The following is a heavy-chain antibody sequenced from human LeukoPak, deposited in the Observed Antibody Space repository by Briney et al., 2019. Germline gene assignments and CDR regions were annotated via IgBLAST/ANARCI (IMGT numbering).Heavy chain of an antibody. D-gene: IGHD3-10*01. J-gene: IGHJ4*02. V-gene: IGHV1-69*06. CDR1: GGTFSSYA. CDR2: IIPIFGTA. Sequence: SVKVSCKASGGTFSSYAISWVRQAPGQGLEWMGGIIPIFGTANYAQKFQGRVTITADKSTSTAYMELSSLRSEDTAVYYCARDARPYGGFGELLRLDYWGQGTLSPSPQ. CDR3: ARDARPYGGFGELLRLDY.